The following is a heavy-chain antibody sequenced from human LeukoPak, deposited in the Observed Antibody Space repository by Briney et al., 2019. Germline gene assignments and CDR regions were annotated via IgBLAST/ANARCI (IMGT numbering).Heavy chain of an antibody. CDR3: AREGQDLDL. CDR1: GFTFSNFW. CDR2: IKQDGSEK. Sequence: PGGSLRLSCAASGFTFSNFWMSWVRQAPGKGLEWVANIKQDGSEKHYVDSVKGRFTITRDNAKNSLYLQMNSLRAEDTAVYYCAREGQDLDLWGQGTLVSVST. V-gene: IGHV3-7*01. J-gene: IGHJ5*02. D-gene: IGHD2-15*01.